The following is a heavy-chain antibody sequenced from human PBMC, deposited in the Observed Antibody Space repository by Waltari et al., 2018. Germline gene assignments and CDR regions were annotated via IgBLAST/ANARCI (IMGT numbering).Heavy chain of an antibody. CDR2: ANPVVGAA. D-gene: IGHD3-10*01. CDR3: AFDGSGSEDYFDF. J-gene: IGHJ4*02. Sequence: VQLVQSGAEVKKPGSSVKVSCKVSGGTFNHSGISWVRQAPGQGLEWMGCANPVVGAANYEQKFQGRVIISADESSGTVYMELSSLRSGDTAIYYCAFDGSGSEDYFDFWGQGTLVTVSS. CDR1: GGTFNHSG. V-gene: IGHV1-69*01.